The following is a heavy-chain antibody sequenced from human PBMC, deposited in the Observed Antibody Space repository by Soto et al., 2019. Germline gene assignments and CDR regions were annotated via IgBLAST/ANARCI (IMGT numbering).Heavy chain of an antibody. CDR3: ATQTISYSGGV. J-gene: IGHJ6*02. Sequence: QVQLQESGPGLVKPSETLSLTCTVSGAPITTTKWWAWVRLPPGKGLEWIGGLSRGDERSSNPSLEGRFTMSLDKSNNHFSLKLTSVTAADSAMYYCATQTISYSGGVWGRGTAVTGSS. V-gene: IGHV4-4*02. CDR2: LSRGDER. D-gene: IGHD2-15*01. CDR1: GAPITTTKW.